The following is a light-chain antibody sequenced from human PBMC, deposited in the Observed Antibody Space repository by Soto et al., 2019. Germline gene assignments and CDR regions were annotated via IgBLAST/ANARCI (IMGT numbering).Light chain of an antibody. Sequence: AIQLTQSPSSLSASVGDRVTITCRASQGISSALAWYQQNPGKAPNLLIYDASSLESGVPSRFSGSGSVTDFTLTISSLQAEDFATCYCQQFNSHPLTFGGGTKVEIK. CDR3: QQFNSHPLT. CDR2: DAS. CDR1: QGISSA. J-gene: IGKJ4*01. V-gene: IGKV1-13*02.